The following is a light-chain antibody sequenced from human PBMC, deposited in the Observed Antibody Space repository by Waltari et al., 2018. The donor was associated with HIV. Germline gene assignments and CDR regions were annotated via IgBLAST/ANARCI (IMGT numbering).Light chain of an antibody. J-gene: IGLJ1*01. CDR1: GSNIGNNY. CDR3: GTWDNSLGGYI. Sequence: QSVLTQPPSVSAAPGQKVTVSCSGSGSNIGNNYVSWYQQLPGTAPKLLTYETNQRPSGIPDRFAGSKSGTSATLGITGLQTGDEADYYCGTWDNSLGGYIFGSGTKVTV. CDR2: ETN. V-gene: IGLV1-51*02.